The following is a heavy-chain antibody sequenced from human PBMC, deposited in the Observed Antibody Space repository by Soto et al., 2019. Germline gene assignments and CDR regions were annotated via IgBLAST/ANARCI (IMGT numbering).Heavy chain of an antibody. CDR1: GYTFTSYD. CDR2: MNPNSGNT. D-gene: IGHD6-13*01. Sequence: QVQLVQSGAEVKKPGASVKVSCKASGYTFTSYDINWVRQATGQGLGWMGWMNPNSGNTGYAQKFQGRVTMTRNTSKNTAYMELSSPRSEDTAVYYCAREHSSSRGARFDPWGQGTLVTVSS. CDR3: AREHSSSRGARFDP. J-gene: IGHJ5*02. V-gene: IGHV1-8*01.